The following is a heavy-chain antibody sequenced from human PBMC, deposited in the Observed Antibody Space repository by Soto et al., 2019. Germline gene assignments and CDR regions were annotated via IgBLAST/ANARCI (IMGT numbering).Heavy chain of an antibody. CDR1: GYSFTSYW. Sequence: GESLKISCKGSGYSFTSYWIGWVRQMPGKGLEWMGIIYPGDSDTRYSPSFQGQVTISADKSISTAYLQWSSLKASDTAMYYCARHIIAARLDDAFDIWGQGTMVTVSS. CDR2: IYPGDSDT. V-gene: IGHV5-51*01. J-gene: IGHJ3*02. CDR3: ARHIIAARLDDAFDI. D-gene: IGHD6-6*01.